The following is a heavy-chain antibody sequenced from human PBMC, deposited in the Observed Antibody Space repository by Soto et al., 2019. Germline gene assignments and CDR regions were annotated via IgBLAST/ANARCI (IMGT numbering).Heavy chain of an antibody. CDR2: VSYEGSIA. Sequence: HPGGSLRLSCAASGFSFGSYAMYWVRQPPGKGLEWVATVSYEGSIAYYSDSVKGRFTISRDNSMHTIYLQMNSLRAEDSALYYCARDFEPTEGEYYYYGMDVWGQGTRVTVSS. CDR3: ARDFEPTEGEYYYYGMDV. J-gene: IGHJ6*02. D-gene: IGHD1-26*01. V-gene: IGHV3-30*03. CDR1: GFSFGSYA.